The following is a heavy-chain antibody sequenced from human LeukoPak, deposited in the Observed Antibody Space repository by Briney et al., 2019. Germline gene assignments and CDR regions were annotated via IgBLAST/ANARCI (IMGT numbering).Heavy chain of an antibody. CDR1: GFTFTNYA. CDR3: ARRSGIAVAGAFDY. CDR2: ISGSGGST. J-gene: IGHJ4*02. Sequence: GGSLRLSCAASGFTFTNYAMTWVRQVPGKGLEWVSSISGSGGSTYYADSVKGRFTISRDNSKNTLYLQMNSLRAEDTAVYYCARRSGIAVAGAFDYWGQGTLVTVSS. D-gene: IGHD6-19*01. V-gene: IGHV3-23*01.